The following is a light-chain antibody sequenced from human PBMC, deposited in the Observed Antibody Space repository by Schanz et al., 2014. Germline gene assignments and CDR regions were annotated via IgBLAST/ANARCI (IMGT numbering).Light chain of an antibody. CDR3: QQRDSWPSRRVT. CDR2: GAS. V-gene: IGKV3-20*01. Sequence: EIVLTQSPGTLSLSPGERAALSCRASQSVSNTYLAWYRQKPGQAPRLIIYGASTRATGIPPRFIGSGSGTDFTLTISSLEPEDFAVYYCQQRDSWPSRRVTFGGGTKVEIK. CDR1: QSVSNTY. J-gene: IGKJ4*01.